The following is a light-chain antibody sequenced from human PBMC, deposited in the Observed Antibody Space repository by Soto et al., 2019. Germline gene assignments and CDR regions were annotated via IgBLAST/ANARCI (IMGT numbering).Light chain of an antibody. Sequence: AIQMTQSPSSLSASVGDRVTITCRASQGFRTDLAWYQQEPGKAPKLLINAASSLQSGVPSRFSGSGSGTDFTLTISSLHPDDFSSYYCLQDHTFPYTFGQGTKLEIK. CDR1: QGFRTD. J-gene: IGKJ2*01. CDR2: AAS. CDR3: LQDHTFPYT. V-gene: IGKV1-6*01.